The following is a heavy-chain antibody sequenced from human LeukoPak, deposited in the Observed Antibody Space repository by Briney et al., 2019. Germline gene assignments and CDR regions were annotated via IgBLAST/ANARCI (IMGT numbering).Heavy chain of an antibody. CDR2: IWYDGSNK. Sequence: GGSLRLSCVASGFTFSSNGMHWVRQAPGKGLEWVAVIWYDGSNKYYADSVKGRFTISRDNSKNTLYLQMNSLRAEDTAVYYCASAEKIAVAGMGYYFDYWGQGTLVTVSS. V-gene: IGHV3-33*01. CDR1: GFTFSSNG. J-gene: IGHJ4*02. D-gene: IGHD6-19*01. CDR3: ASAEKIAVAGMGYYFDY.